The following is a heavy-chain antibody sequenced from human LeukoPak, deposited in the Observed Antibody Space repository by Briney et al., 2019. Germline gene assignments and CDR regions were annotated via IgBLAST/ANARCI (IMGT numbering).Heavy chain of an antibody. CDR2: IKQDGSEK. V-gene: IGHV3-7*01. CDR3: ARGGHDYGSYDAFDI. CDR1: GFTFSSYW. J-gene: IGHJ3*02. Sequence: GSLRLSCAASGFTFSSYWMSWVRQAPGKGLEWVANIKQDGSEKYYVDSVKGRFTISRDNAENSLYLQMNSLRAEDTAVYYCARGGHDYGSYDAFDIWGQGTMVTVSS. D-gene: IGHD4-17*01.